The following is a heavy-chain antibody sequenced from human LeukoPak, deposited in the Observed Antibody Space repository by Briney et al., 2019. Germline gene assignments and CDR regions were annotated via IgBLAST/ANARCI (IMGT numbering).Heavy chain of an antibody. V-gene: IGHV1-46*01. CDR2: INPSGGST. CDR3: ARGYGDYDAFDI. J-gene: IGHJ3*02. D-gene: IGHD4-17*01. CDR1: GYTFTSYY. Sequence: GASVKVSCTASGYTFTSYYMHWVRRAPGRGLEWMGIINPSGGSTSYAQKFQGRVTMTRDTSTSTVYMGLSSLRSEDTAVYYCARGYGDYDAFDIWGQGTMVTVSS.